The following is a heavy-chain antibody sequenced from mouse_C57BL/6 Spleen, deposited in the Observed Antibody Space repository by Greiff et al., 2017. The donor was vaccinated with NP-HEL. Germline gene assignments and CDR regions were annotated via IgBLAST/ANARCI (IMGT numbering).Heavy chain of an antibody. CDR1: GFTFSDYY. CDR2: ISNGGGST. Sequence: EVMLVESGGGLVQPGGSLKLSCAASGFTFSDYYMYWVRQTPEKRLEWVAYISNGGGSTYYPDTVKGRFTISRDNAKNTLYLQMSRLKSEDTAMYYCARQYGGGYFDVWGTGTTVTVSS. CDR3: ARQYGGGYFDV. J-gene: IGHJ1*03. V-gene: IGHV5-12*01. D-gene: IGHD1-1*01.